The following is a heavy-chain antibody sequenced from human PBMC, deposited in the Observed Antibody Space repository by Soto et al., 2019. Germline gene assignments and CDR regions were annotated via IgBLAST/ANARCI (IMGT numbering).Heavy chain of an antibody. CDR3: AGRWDYYDSSGPIDY. Sequence: PSETLSLTCAVYGGSFSGYHWSWIRQPPGKGLEWIGEINHSGSTNYNPSLKSRVTISVDTSKNQFSLKLSSVTAADTAVYYCAGRWDYYDSSGPIDYWGQGTLVTVSS. J-gene: IGHJ4*02. CDR2: INHSGST. CDR1: GGSFSGYH. V-gene: IGHV4-34*01. D-gene: IGHD3-22*01.